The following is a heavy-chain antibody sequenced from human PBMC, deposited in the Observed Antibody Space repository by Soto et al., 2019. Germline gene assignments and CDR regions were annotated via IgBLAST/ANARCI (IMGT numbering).Heavy chain of an antibody. Sequence: SVKVSCKASGGTFSSYAISWVRQAPGQGLEWMGGIIPIFGTANYAQKFQGRVTITADESTSTAYMELSSLRSEDTAVYYCARGGYDILGVYFYYYGKDVWGQGTTVTVSS. CDR3: ARGGYDILGVYFYYYGKDV. J-gene: IGHJ6*02. CDR2: IIPIFGTA. CDR1: GGTFSSYA. D-gene: IGHD3-9*01. V-gene: IGHV1-69*13.